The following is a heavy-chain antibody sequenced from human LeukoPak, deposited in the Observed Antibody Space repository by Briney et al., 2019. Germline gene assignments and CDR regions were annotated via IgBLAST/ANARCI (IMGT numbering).Heavy chain of an antibody. V-gene: IGHV3-21*01. CDR1: GFTFSIYS. CDR3: ARDRGYFDN. Sequence: GGSLRLSCAASGFTFSIYSMNWVRQAPGKGLEWLSSINSSRNYIYYADSVKGRFTISRDNVQNSLYLQMNSLRAEDTAMYYCARDRGYFDNWGQGTLVTVLS. J-gene: IGHJ4*02. CDR2: INSSRNYI.